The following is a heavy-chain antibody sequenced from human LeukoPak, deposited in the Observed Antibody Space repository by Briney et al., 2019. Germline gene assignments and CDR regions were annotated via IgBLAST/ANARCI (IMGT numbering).Heavy chain of an antibody. CDR2: IQQDGSEK. CDR3: ARNPPRYFN. CDR1: GFTFSSYW. Sequence: PGGSLRLSCAASGFTFSSYWMIWVRQAPGKGLEWVANIQQDGSEKYYVDSVKGRFTISGDNAKNSLYLQMNSLRAEDTAVYYCARNPPRYFNWGQGTLVTVSS. J-gene: IGHJ4*02. V-gene: IGHV3-7*05. D-gene: IGHD1-26*01.